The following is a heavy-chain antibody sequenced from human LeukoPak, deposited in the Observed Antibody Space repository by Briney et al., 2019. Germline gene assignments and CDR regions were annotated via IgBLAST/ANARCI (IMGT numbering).Heavy chain of an antibody. V-gene: IGHV4-39*06. Sequence: SETLSLTCTVSGGSISSSSYYWGWIRQPPGKGLEWIGSIYYSGSTYYNPSLKSRVTISVDRSKNQFTLKLSSVTAADTAVYYCARAPGYYYDSSGYYLPLYFDYWGQGTLVTVSS. J-gene: IGHJ4*02. CDR2: IYYSGST. D-gene: IGHD3-22*01. CDR1: GGSISSSSYY. CDR3: ARAPGYYYDSSGYYLPLYFDY.